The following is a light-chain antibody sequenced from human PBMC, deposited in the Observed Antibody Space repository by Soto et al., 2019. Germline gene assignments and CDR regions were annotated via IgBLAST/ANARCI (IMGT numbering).Light chain of an antibody. V-gene: IGLV2-14*01. CDR3: SPSTTGSPRI. CDR2: DVS. J-gene: IGLJ2*01. Sequence: QSVLTQPASVSGSPGQSITISCTGTSSDVGGYNYVSWYQQHPGKAPKLMIYDVSNRPSGVSNRFSGSKSGNTASLTISGPQAEDGADYYCSPSTTGSPRIFGGGTKLPVL. CDR1: SSDVGGYNY.